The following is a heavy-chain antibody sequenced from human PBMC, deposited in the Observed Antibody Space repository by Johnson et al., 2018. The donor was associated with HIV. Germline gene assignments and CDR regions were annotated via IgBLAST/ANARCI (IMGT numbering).Heavy chain of an antibody. CDR2: INWNGGST. V-gene: IGHV3-20*04. D-gene: IGHD3-10*01. J-gene: IGHJ3*02. Sequence: VQLVESGGGVVRPGGSLRLSCVASGFTVDDYGMNWVRQAPGKGLEWVSGINWNGGSTGYADSVKGRFTISSDNSKNTLYLQMDSLRAEDTAVYYCAKEAITMEVDIWGQGTMVTVSS. CDR3: AKEAITMEVDI. CDR1: GFTVDDYG.